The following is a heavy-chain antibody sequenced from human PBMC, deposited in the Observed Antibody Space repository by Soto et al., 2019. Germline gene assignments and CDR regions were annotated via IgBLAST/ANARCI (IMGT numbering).Heavy chain of an antibody. CDR1: GGTFSSYA. CDR3: ARDGSGYSDGGYFDY. CDR2: IIPIFGTA. D-gene: IGHD5-18*01. Sequence: QVQLVQSGAEVKKPASSVKVSCKASGGTFSSYAISWVRQAPGQGLEWMGGIIPIFGTANYAQKFQGRVTITADESTSTDYMELSSLSSEDTAVYYCARDGSGYSDGGYFDYWGQGTLVTVSS. V-gene: IGHV1-69*01. J-gene: IGHJ4*02.